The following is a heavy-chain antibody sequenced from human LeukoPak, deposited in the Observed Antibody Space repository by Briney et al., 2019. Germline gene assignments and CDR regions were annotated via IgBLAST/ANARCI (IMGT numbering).Heavy chain of an antibody. D-gene: IGHD3-16*02. CDR3: ARGRYSRDYVWGSYRFVY. CDR2: INHSGST. V-gene: IGHV4-34*01. CDR1: GGSFNGYY. J-gene: IGHJ4*02. Sequence: SETLSLTCAVHGGSFNGYYWNWIRQTPGKGLEWIGEINHSGSTNYNPSLKSRVTISVDTSKNQFSLMLSSVTAADTAVYYRARGRYSRDYVWGSYRFVYWGQGTLATVSS.